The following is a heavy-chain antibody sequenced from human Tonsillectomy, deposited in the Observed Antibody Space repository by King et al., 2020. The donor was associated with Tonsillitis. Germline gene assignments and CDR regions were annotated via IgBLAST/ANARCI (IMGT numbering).Heavy chain of an antibody. CDR1: GGSLSSYY. V-gene: IGHV4-59*01. CDR2: ISYSGST. D-gene: IGHD3-3*02. CDR3: ARGHFIGGP. J-gene: IGHJ5*02. Sequence: QLQESGPRLVKPSETLSLTCTVSGGSLSSYYWSWIRQPPGKGLEWIGYISYSGSTKYNGSLKSRVTISVDTSKNQFSLKLTSVTAADTALYYCARGHFIGGPWGQGTLVTVSS.